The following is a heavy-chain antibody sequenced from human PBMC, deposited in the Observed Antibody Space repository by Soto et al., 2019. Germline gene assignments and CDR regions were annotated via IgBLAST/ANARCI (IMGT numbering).Heavy chain of an antibody. Sequence: QVRLVQSEAEVKKAGSSVKVSCKASGGTFISDAVTLVRQAPGQGLEWMGGVIPMFPKANYAQKFQGRATITADKSTSTVYMELHSLKSEDTALYYCARCHSDSSGPGYLDSWGQGTLVTVTS. CDR2: VIPMFPKA. D-gene: IGHD3-22*01. V-gene: IGHV1-69*06. CDR3: ARCHSDSSGPGYLDS. J-gene: IGHJ4*02. CDR1: GGTFISDA.